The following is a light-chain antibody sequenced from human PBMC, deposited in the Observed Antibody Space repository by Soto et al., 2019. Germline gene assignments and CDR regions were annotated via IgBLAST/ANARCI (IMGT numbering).Light chain of an antibody. CDR1: QNIGSN. V-gene: IGKV3-11*01. CDR3: QQGSNWPPGLT. CDR2: DAS. Sequence: EVVMTQSPATLSASPGERVILSCRASQNIGSNLAWYQQRPGQAPRLLIYDASNRATGIPARFSGSGSGTDFTLTISSLEPEDFAVYYCQQGSNWPPGLTFGGGTKVEIK. J-gene: IGKJ4*01.